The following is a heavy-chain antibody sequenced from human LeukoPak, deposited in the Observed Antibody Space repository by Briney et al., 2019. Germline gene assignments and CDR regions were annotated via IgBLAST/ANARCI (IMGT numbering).Heavy chain of an antibody. J-gene: IGHJ4*02. Sequence: SETLSLTCTVSGGSISSSTYYWGWIRQPPGKGLEWIGSIYYSGYTYYNPSLESRVTISVDTSKNQFSLKLSSVTAADTAIYYCAKHYMGSSYNRGLDYWGQGTLVTASS. CDR3: AKHYMGSSYNRGLDY. CDR1: GGSISSSTYY. CDR2: IYYSGYT. D-gene: IGHD3-10*01. V-gene: IGHV4-39*01.